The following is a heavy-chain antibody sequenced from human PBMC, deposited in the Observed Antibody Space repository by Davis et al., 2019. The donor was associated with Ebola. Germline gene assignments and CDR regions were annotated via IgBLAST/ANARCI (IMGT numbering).Heavy chain of an antibody. Sequence: ASVKVSCKASEYTFTDYFMHWVRQAPGQGLEWMGRINPNSGGTNYAQKFQGRVTMTRDTSISTAYMELSRLRSDDTAVYYCARGSGYPNYYGMDVWGKGTTVTVSS. CDR2: INPNSGGT. CDR3: ARGSGYPNYYGMDV. D-gene: IGHD3-22*01. J-gene: IGHJ6*04. CDR1: EYTFTDYF. V-gene: IGHV1-2*06.